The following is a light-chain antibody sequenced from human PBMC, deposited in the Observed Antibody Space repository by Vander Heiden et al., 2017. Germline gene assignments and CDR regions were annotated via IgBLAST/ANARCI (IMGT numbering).Light chain of an antibody. Sequence: QSVLTPPPSVSGAPGQRVTITCTGSSSNIGAGYDVHWYQQLPGTAPKLLIYVNTNRPSGVPDRFSGSKSGTSASLAITGLQAEDEADYYCQSYDNSLSGSWVFGGGTKLTVL. CDR3: QSYDNSLSGSWV. V-gene: IGLV1-40*01. J-gene: IGLJ3*02. CDR1: SSNIGAGYD. CDR2: VNT.